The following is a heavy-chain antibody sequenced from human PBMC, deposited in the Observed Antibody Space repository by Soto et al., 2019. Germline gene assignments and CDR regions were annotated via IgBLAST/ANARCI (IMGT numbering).Heavy chain of an antibody. J-gene: IGHJ6*02. V-gene: IGHV1-46*01. Sequence: VASVKVSCKASGYTFTSYYMHWVRQAPGQGLEWMGIINPSGGSTSYAQKFQGRVTMTRDTSTSTVYMELSSLRSEDTAVYYCARGFITILDRGWKMDVWGQGTTVTVSS. D-gene: IGHD3-3*01. CDR3: ARGFITILDRGWKMDV. CDR1: GYTFTSYY. CDR2: INPSGGST.